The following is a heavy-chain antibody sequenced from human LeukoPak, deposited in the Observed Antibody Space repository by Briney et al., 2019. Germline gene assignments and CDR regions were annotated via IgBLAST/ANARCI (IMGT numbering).Heavy chain of an antibody. CDR2: ISAYNGNT. Sequence: ASVKVSCKASGYTFTSYGISWVRQAPGQGLEWMGWISAYNGNTNYAQKLQGRVTMTTDTSTSTDYMELRSLRSDDTAVYYCARAYDFWSGPYYYYMDVWGKGTTVTVSS. D-gene: IGHD3-3*01. J-gene: IGHJ6*03. V-gene: IGHV1-18*01. CDR3: ARAYDFWSGPYYYYMDV. CDR1: GYTFTSYG.